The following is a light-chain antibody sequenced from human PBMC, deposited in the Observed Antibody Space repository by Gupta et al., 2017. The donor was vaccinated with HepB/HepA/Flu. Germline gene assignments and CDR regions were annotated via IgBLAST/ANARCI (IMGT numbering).Light chain of an antibody. Sequence: QSALAQPAPVSGSPGQSITISCTGTSSDVGAYDYVSWYQQHPGKAPKLMIYYVTSRPAGVSNRFSGSKSGNTASLTISGLKPEDEADYYCTSDTSSNTHVFGTGTKVTVL. CDR3: TSDTSSNTHV. CDR2: YVT. J-gene: IGLJ1*01. V-gene: IGLV2-14*01. CDR1: SSDVGAYDY.